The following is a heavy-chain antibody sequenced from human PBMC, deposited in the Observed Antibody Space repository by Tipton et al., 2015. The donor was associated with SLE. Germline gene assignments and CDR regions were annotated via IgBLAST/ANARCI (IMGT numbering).Heavy chain of an antibody. CDR3: AREGAEVAGFDY. CDR2: IYYSGST. Sequence: TLSLTCTVSGGSISSSSYYWGWIRQPPGKGLEWIGSIYYSGSTYYNPSLKSRVTISVDTSKNQFSLKLSSVTAADTAVYYCAREGAEVAGFDYWGQGTLVTVSS. CDR1: GGSISSSSYY. V-gene: IGHV4-39*07. D-gene: IGHD6-19*01. J-gene: IGHJ4*02.